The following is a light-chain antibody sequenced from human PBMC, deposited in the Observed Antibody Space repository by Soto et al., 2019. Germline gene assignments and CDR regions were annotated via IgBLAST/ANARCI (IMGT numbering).Light chain of an antibody. V-gene: IGKV1-33*01. CDR1: RDISNY. CDR2: DAS. J-gene: IGKJ4*01. CDR3: QQYDNPALT. Sequence: DIQMTQSPSSLSASVGDRVTITCQASRDISNYLNWYQQKPGKAPKLLIYDASNLETGVPSRFSGSGSGTDFTFTISSLQPEDIATYYCQQYDNPALTFGGGTKVDIK.